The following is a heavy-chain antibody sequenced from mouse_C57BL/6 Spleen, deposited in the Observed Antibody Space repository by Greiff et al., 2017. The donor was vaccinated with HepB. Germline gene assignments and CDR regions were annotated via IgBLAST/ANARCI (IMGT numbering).Heavy chain of an antibody. CDR1: GYTFTDYN. D-gene: IGHD1-1*01. Sequence: EVQLQQSGPELVKPGASVKIPCKASGYTFTDYNMDWVKQSHGKSLEWIGDINPNNGGTIYNQKFKGKATLTVDKSSSTAYMELRSLTSEDTAVYYCAREGYYGSSWGFAYWGQGTLVTVSA. J-gene: IGHJ3*01. CDR2: INPNNGGT. V-gene: IGHV1-18*01. CDR3: AREGYYGSSWGFAY.